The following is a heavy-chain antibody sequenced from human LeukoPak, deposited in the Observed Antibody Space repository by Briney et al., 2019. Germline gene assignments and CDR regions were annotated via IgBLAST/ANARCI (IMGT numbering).Heavy chain of an antibody. V-gene: IGHV1-46*01. CDR1: GYTFTSYY. CDR3: TRAGYSSGWYTAEYFQN. D-gene: IGHD6-19*01. CDR2: INPSSDST. Sequence: ASVKVSCKASGYTFTSYYIHWVRQAPGQGLEWMGLINPSSDSTSYAQKFQGRVTMTRGTSTSTIYVELSSLRSEDTAVYYCTRAGYSSGWYTAEYFQNWGQGTLVTVSS. J-gene: IGHJ1*01.